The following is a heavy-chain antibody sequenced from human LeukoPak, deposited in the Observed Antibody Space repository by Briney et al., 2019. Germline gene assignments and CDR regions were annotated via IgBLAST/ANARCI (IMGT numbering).Heavy chain of an antibody. D-gene: IGHD6-13*01. CDR3: ARDGYSSSPRRENWFDP. CDR2: ISSSSSTI. Sequence: GGSLRLSCAASGFTFSSYSMNWVRQAPGKGLEWVSYISSSSSTIYYADSVKGRFTISRDNAKNSLYLQMNSLRAEDTAVYYCARDGYSSSPRRENWFDPWGQGTLVTVSS. J-gene: IGHJ5*02. CDR1: GFTFSSYS. V-gene: IGHV3-48*01.